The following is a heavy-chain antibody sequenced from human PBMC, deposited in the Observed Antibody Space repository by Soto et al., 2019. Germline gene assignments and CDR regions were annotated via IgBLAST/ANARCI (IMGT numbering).Heavy chain of an antibody. J-gene: IGHJ4*02. CDR2: IIPLFGTA. CDR3: ASGASRWYPYFFDS. D-gene: IGHD6-13*01. V-gene: IGHV1-69*01. Sequence: QVQLVQSGAEVRKPGSSVRVSCKASGGTFDAYTITWVRQAPGQGLEWMGGIIPLFGTANYAQKFQGRVTITADESTTTAHMELSSLRSEDTAVYFCASGASRWYPYFFDSWAQGTLVTVSS. CDR1: GGTFDAYT.